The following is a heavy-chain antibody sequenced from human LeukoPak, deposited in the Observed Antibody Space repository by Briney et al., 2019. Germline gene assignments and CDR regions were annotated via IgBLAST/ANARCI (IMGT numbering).Heavy chain of an antibody. J-gene: IGHJ4*02. CDR2: IYFSGST. CDR1: GFTFSSYS. V-gene: IGHV4-39*07. D-gene: IGHD5-18*01. Sequence: NPGGSLRLSCAASGFTFSSYSMNWVRQAPGKGLEWIGSIYFSGSTYYNPSLKSPITISLDTSKNQFSLRLSSVTAADTAMYYCARSAIQLWLHCFDYWGQGTLVTVSS. CDR3: ARSAIQLWLHCFDY.